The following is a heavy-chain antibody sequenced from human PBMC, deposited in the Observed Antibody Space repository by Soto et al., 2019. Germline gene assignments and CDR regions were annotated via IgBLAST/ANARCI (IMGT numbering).Heavy chain of an antibody. J-gene: IGHJ4*02. Sequence: PSETLSLTCTVSGGSISSYYWSWIRQPAGKGLEWIGRLSTSGNTNYNPSLKSRVTMSLDTSKNQFSLMLNSVTAADTAVYYCRRDFDYWGQGTLVTVSS. CDR3: RRDFDY. V-gene: IGHV4-4*07. CDR1: GGSISSYY. CDR2: LSTSGNT. D-gene: IGHD6-6*01.